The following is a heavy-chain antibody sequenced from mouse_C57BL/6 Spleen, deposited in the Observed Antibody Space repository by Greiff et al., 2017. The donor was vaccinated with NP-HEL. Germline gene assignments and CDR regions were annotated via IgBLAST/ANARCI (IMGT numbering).Heavy chain of an antibody. V-gene: IGHV1-72*01. Sequence: QVQLKQPGAELVKPGASVKLSCKASGYTFTSYWMHWVKQRPGRGLEWIGRIDPNSGGTKYNEKFKSKATLTVDKPSSSAYMQLSSLTSEDSAVYYCARGVTTVVARGYFDVWGTGTTVTVSS. CDR1: GYTFTSYW. CDR2: IDPNSGGT. D-gene: IGHD1-1*01. J-gene: IGHJ1*03. CDR3: ARGVTTVVARGYFDV.